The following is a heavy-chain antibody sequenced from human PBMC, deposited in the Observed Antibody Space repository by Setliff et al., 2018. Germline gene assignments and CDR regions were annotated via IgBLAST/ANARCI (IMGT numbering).Heavy chain of an antibody. CDR1: GFTFDDYA. CDR2: ISWNSGVK. V-gene: IGHV3-9*01. D-gene: IGHD4-17*01. CDR3: ARLRKDYGDYYYFDY. J-gene: IGHJ4*02. Sequence: GGSLRLSCAASGFTFDDYAMHWVRQAPGKGLEWVSGISWNSGVKVYADSVKGRFTISRDNAKNSLYLQMNSLRAEDTAVYYCARLRKDYGDYYYFDYWGQGTLVTVSS.